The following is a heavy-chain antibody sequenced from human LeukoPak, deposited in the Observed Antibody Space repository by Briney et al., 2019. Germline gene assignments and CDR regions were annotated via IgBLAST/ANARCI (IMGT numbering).Heavy chain of an antibody. V-gene: IGHV4-34*01. J-gene: IGHJ4*02. CDR1: GGSFSGYY. D-gene: IGHD3-16*01. CDR3: ALVRLWRRGNY. Sequence: SETLSLTCAVYGGSFSGYYWSWIRQPPGKGLEWIGEINHSGSTNYNPSLKSRVTISVDTSKNQFSLKLSSVTAADTAVYYCALVRLWRRGNYWGQGTLVTVSS. CDR2: INHSGST.